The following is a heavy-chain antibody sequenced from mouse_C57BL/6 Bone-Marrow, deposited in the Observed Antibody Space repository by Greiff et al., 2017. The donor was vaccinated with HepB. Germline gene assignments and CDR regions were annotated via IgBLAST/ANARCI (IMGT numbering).Heavy chain of an antibody. V-gene: IGHV3-6*01. J-gene: IGHJ4*01. CDR1: GYSITSGYY. CDR2: ISYDGSN. Sequence: EVQRVESGPGLVKPSQSLSLTCSVTGYSITSGYYWNWIRQFPGNKLEWMGYISYDGSNNYNPSLKNRISITRDTSKNQFFLKLNSVTTEDTATYYCARKVSMDYWGQGTSVTVSS. CDR3: ARKVSMDY.